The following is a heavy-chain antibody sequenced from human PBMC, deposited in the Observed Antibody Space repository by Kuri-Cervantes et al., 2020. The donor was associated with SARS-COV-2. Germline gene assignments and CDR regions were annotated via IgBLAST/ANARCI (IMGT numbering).Heavy chain of an antibody. CDR1: GFSFSNYG. D-gene: IGHD1-1*01. V-gene: IGHV3-30*02. Sequence: LKISCAASGFSFSNYGMHWVRQAPGKGLEWVAFIRYDGSNKYYADSVKGRFTISRDNSKNTLYLQMNSLRAEDTAVYYCAKEKQAGKEGLLSFDYWGQGTLVTVSS. J-gene: IGHJ4*02. CDR2: IRYDGSNK. CDR3: AKEKQAGKEGLLSFDY.